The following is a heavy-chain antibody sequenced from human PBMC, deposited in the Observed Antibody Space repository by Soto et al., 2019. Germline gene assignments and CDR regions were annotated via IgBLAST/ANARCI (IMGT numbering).Heavy chain of an antibody. V-gene: IGHV4-39*01. CDR3: ARQGFGALHGLVDV. CDR1: GGSISSNSYY. CDR2: IYYSGST. D-gene: IGHD3-10*01. J-gene: IGHJ6*02. Sequence: SETRSLTCTVSGGSISSNSYYWGWIRQPPGKGLEWIGSIYYSGSTYYNPSLKSRVTISVDTSKNQFSLKLSSVTATDTAVYYFARQGFGALHGLVDVCGQGTTVT.